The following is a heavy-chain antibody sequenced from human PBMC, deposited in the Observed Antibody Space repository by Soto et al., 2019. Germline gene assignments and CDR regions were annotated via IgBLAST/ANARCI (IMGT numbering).Heavy chain of an antibody. CDR2: IIPILGIA. V-gene: IGHV1-69*02. CDR1: GGTFSSYT. J-gene: IGHJ6*02. D-gene: IGHD6-25*01. CDR3: ARGVSGYSSGSHYYGMDV. Sequence: SVKVSCKASGGTFSSYTISWVRQAPGQGLEWMGRIIPILGIANYAQKFQGRVTITADKSTSTAYMELSSLRSEDTAVYYCARGVSGYSSGSHYYGMDVWGQGTTVTVSS.